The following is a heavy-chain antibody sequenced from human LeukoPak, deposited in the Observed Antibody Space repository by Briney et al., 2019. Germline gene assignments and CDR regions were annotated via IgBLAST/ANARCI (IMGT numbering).Heavy chain of an antibody. CDR2: INHSGST. D-gene: IGHD3-9*01. CDR3: ARTYYDILTGYYNDY. Sequence: SETLSLTCAVCGGSFSGYYWSWIRQPPGKGLEWIGEINHSGSTNYNPSLKSRVTISVDTSKNQFSLKLSSVTAADTAVYYCARTYYDILTGYYNDYWGQGTLVTVSS. CDR1: GGSFSGYY. V-gene: IGHV4-34*01. J-gene: IGHJ4*02.